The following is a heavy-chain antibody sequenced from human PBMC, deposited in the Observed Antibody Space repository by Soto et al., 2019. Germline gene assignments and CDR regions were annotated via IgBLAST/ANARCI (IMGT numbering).Heavy chain of an antibody. Sequence: ASVKVSCKASGYTFTSYAMHWVRQAPGQRLEWMGWINAGNGNTKYSQKFQGRVTITRDTSASTAYMELSSLRSEDTAVYYCARGGKLTEYSSSSGFDYWGQGTLVTVSS. CDR1: GYTFTSYA. V-gene: IGHV1-3*01. CDR3: ARGGKLTEYSSSSGFDY. D-gene: IGHD6-6*01. CDR2: INAGNGNT. J-gene: IGHJ4*02.